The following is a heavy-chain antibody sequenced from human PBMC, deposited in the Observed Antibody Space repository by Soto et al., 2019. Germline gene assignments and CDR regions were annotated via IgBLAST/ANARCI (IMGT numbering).Heavy chain of an antibody. CDR2: ISGSGGST. J-gene: IGHJ6*02. V-gene: IGHV3-23*01. CDR1: GFTFSSYA. D-gene: IGHD6-6*01. Sequence: GGSLRLSCAASGFTFSSYAMSWVRQAPGQGLEWVSAISGSGGSTYYADSVKGRFTISRDNSKNTLYLQMNSLRAEDTAVYYCAKYDHRSSSSLYYYYGMDVWGQGTMVTVSS. CDR3: AKYDHRSSSSLYYYYGMDV.